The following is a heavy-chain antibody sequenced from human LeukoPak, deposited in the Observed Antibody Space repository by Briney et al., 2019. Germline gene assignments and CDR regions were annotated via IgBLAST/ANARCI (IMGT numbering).Heavy chain of an antibody. CDR3: ARNGAEQWLVGYYYYGMDV. CDR1: GGSISNYY. D-gene: IGHD6-19*01. Sequence: SETLSLTCTVSGGSISNYYWSWIRQPPGKGLEWIGYIYYSGSTNYNPSLKSRVTISVDTSKNQFSLKLSSVTAADTAVYYCARNGAEQWLVGYYYYGMDVWGQGTTVTVSS. CDR2: IYYSGST. V-gene: IGHV4-59*08. J-gene: IGHJ6*02.